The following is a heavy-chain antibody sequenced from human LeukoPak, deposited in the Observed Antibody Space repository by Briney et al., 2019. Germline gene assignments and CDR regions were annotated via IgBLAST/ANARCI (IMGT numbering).Heavy chain of an antibody. CDR1: GGAISSSTYY. V-gene: IGHV4-39*01. CDR2: TYYSGST. Sequence: PSETLSLPCTVSGGAISSSTYYWGWIRQPPGKGLEWIGSTYYSGSTYYNSSLKGRVTISVDTSKNQFSLKLSSVTAADTAVYYCARHLSVGGYYSQPQYTWFDPWGQGTLVTV. J-gene: IGHJ5*02. CDR3: ARHLSVGGYYSQPQYTWFDP. D-gene: IGHD3-22*01.